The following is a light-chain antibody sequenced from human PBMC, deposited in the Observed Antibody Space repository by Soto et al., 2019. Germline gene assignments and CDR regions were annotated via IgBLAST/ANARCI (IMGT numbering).Light chain of an antibody. V-gene: IGKV1-5*01. CDR1: QSISTW. Sequence: IHMTQSASTLSSSLGDRVTITCLAGQSISTWLAWYQQKPEQAPKLLISAASNLESGVPSRFSDSGSGTEFTLTISGLQPDDFATYYCQQYNTYSWTFGQGTKVDIK. CDR2: AAS. CDR3: QQYNTYSWT. J-gene: IGKJ1*01.